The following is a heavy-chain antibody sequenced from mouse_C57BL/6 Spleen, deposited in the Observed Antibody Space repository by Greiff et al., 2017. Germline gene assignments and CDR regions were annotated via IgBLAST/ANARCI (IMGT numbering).Heavy chain of an antibody. CDR3: ATYGSSYFDY. D-gene: IGHD1-1*01. V-gene: IGHV1-55*01. CDR1: GYTFTSYW. CDR2: IYPGSGST. J-gene: IGHJ2*01. Sequence: VQLQQPGAELVKPGASVQLSCKASGYTFTSYWITWVKQRPGQGLEWIGDIYPGSGSTNYNEKFKSKATLTVDTSSSTAYMQLSSLTSEDSAVYYCATYGSSYFDYWGQGTTLTVSS.